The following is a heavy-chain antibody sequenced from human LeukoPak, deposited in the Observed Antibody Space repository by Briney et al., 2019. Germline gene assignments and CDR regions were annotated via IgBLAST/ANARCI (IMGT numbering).Heavy chain of an antibody. CDR3: ARAGGSTVSHSDY. D-gene: IGHD4-17*01. CDR1: GFTFSSSA. V-gene: IGHV3-21*01. CDR2: ISSSTSYI. Sequence: GGSLRLSCAASGFTFSSSAMSWVRQAPGKGLEWVSSISSSTSYIYYADSVKGRFTISKDNAKNSLYLQMNSLRAEDTAVYYCARAGGSTVSHSDYWGQGTLVTVSS. J-gene: IGHJ4*02.